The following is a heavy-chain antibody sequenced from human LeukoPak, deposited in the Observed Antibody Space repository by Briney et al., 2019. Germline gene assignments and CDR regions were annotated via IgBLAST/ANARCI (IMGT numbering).Heavy chain of an antibody. J-gene: IGHJ6*04. V-gene: IGHV4-4*02. CDR3: ARLNLSNLAAAGSYYYGMDV. D-gene: IGHD6-13*01. Sequence: SETLSLTCAVSGGSISSSNWWSWVRQPPGKGLEWMGEIYHSRSTNYNPSLKSRVTISVDKSKNQFSLKLSSVTAADTAVYYCARLNLSNLAAAGSYYYGMDVWGKGTTVTVSS. CDR1: GGSISSSNW. CDR2: IYHSRST.